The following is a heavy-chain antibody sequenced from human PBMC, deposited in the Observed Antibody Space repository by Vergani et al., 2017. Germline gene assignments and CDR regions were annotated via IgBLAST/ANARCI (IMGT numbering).Heavy chain of an antibody. Sequence: QVQLQQWGAGLLKPSETLSLTCAVYGGSFSGYYWSWIRQPPGKGLEWIGEINHSGSTNYNPSLKSRVTISVDTSKNHFSLKLSSVTAADTAVYYCARGTPEMATSYWYFDLWGRGTLVTVSS. CDR1: GGSFSGYY. CDR2: INHSGST. D-gene: IGHD5-24*01. V-gene: IGHV4-34*01. J-gene: IGHJ2*01. CDR3: ARGTPEMATSYWYFDL.